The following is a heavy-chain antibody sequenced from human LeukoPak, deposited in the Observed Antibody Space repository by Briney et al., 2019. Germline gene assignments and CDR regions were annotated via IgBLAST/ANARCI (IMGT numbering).Heavy chain of an antibody. CDR2: IWYDGSTK. Sequence: GRSLRLSCAASGFTFSSYCMHWVRQAPGKGLEWVAVIWYDGSTKYYADSVNRRFTISRDKSKHTLYLQMNSLRAEDTAVYYCARDHFDAFDIWGQGTMVTVSS. V-gene: IGHV3-33*08. CDR3: ARDHFDAFDI. CDR1: GFTFSSYC. J-gene: IGHJ3*02.